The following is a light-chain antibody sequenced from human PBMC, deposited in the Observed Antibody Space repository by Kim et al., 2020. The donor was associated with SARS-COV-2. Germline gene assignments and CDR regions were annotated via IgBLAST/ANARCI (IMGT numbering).Light chain of an antibody. CDR1: QSVRSNY. CDR3: QQYGSSPWT. Sequence: SAGERATLSCGASQSVRSNYLAWYQQKPGQAPRLLIYAASSRATGIPDRFSGSGSGTDFTLTIIRLEPEDFAVYYCQQYGSSPWTFAQGTKVEIK. V-gene: IGKV3-20*01. CDR2: AAS. J-gene: IGKJ1*01.